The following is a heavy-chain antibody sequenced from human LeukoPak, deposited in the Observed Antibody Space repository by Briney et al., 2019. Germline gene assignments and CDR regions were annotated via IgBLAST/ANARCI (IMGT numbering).Heavy chain of an antibody. Sequence: PGGSLRLSCAASGFTFSSYAMHWVRQAPGKGLEYVSAISSNGGSTYYANSVKGRFTISRDNSKNTLYLQMGSLRAEDMAVYYCTRVVLVGTTYSYFDYWGQGTLVTVSS. J-gene: IGHJ4*02. V-gene: IGHV3-64*01. CDR3: TRVVLVGTTYSYFDY. CDR1: GFTFSSYA. CDR2: ISSNGGST. D-gene: IGHD1-26*01.